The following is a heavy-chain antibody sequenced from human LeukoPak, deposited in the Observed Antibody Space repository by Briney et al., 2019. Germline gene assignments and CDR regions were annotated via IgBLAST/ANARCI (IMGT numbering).Heavy chain of an antibody. D-gene: IGHD3-3*01. CDR3: AKAEPPYYDFWSGHLDY. J-gene: IGHJ4*02. Sequence: PGGSLRLSCAASGFTFSSYAMSWVRQAPGKGLEWVSAISGSGGSTYYADSVKGRFTISRDNSKNTLYLQMNSLRAEDTAVYYCAKAEPPYYDFWSGHLDYWGQGTLVTVSS. V-gene: IGHV3-23*01. CDR2: ISGSGGST. CDR1: GFTFSSYA.